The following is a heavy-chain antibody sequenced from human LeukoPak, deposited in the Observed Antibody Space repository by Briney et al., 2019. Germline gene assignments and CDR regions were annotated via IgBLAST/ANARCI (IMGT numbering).Heavy chain of an antibody. CDR2: INPSSGGT. Sequence: ASVKVSCKASGYTFTGYYMHWVRQAPGQGLEWMGWINPSSGGTNYAQKFQGRVTMTRDTSISTAYMELSRLRSDDTAVYFCARRSLSSIAARHLDYWGQGTLVTVSS. D-gene: IGHD6-6*01. CDR3: ARRSLSSIAARHLDY. V-gene: IGHV1-2*02. J-gene: IGHJ4*02. CDR1: GYTFTGYY.